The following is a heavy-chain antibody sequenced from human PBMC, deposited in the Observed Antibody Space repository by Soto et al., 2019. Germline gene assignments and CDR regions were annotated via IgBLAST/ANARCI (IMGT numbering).Heavy chain of an antibody. CDR3: TRASHSDFGDYGYFEF. Sequence: EVQLVESGGGLVQPGRSLRLSCAASGFTFDDFSMHWVRHTPGEGLEWVSGISWNSGSIGYADSVKGRFSISRDNAKNSLYLQLNSLRTEDTALYYWTRASHSDFGDYGYFEFWGQGTLVTVSS. CDR1: GFTFDDFS. D-gene: IGHD4-17*01. J-gene: IGHJ4*02. V-gene: IGHV3-9*01. CDR2: ISWNSGSI.